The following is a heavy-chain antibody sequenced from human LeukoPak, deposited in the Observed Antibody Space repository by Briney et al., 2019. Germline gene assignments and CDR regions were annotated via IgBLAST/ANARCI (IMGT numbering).Heavy chain of an antibody. Sequence: GGSLRLSCAASRFTFSSYWVRWVRQAPGKGLEWVASIKQDGSDKYYVGSVKGRFTISRDNAKNSLYLQMNSLRANDTSTYYCARIPAGVATRKRKVYHYYYYTFIWGKRTTGTVSS. D-gene: IGHD2-15*01. J-gene: IGHJ6*03. CDR3: ARIPAGVATRKRKVYHYYYYTFI. CDR1: RFTFSSYW. V-gene: IGHV3-7*01. CDR2: IKQDGSDK.